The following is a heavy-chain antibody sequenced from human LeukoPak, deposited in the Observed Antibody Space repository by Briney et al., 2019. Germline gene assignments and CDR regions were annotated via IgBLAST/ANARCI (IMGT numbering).Heavy chain of an antibody. V-gene: IGHV3-23*01. CDR1: GFTFSSYA. J-gene: IGHJ4*02. Sequence: GGSLRLSCAASGFTFSSYAMSWVRQAPGKGLEWVSAISGSGGSTYYADSVEGRFTISRDNSKNTLYLQMNSLRAEDTAVYYCAKAGPPGDYGDSYYFDYWGQGTLVTVSS. CDR3: AKAGPPGDYGDSYYFDY. D-gene: IGHD4-17*01. CDR2: ISGSGGST.